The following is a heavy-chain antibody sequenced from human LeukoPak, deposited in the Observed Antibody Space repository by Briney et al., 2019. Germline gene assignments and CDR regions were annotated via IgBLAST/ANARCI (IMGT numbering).Heavy chain of an antibody. D-gene: IGHD2-2*01. V-gene: IGHV4-38-2*01. J-gene: IGHJ6*04. CDR2: IYHSWST. Sequence: SETLSLTCAVSGYSISSGYYWGWIRQPPGKGLEWIGSIYHSWSTFYNPSLKSRDTISVDTSKNQFSLKLSSVTAADTAVYYCARVVVVPAAMGGYYYYYGMDVWGKGTTVTASS. CDR1: GYSISSGYY. CDR3: ARVVVVPAAMGGYYYYYGMDV.